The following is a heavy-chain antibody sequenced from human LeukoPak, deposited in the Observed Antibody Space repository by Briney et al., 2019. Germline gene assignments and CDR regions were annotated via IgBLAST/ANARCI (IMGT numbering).Heavy chain of an antibody. CDR2: ISHDERTK. CDR3: ARPSPPGDGYNPPDY. D-gene: IGHD5-24*01. J-gene: IGHJ4*02. CDR1: GFNFDNYA. V-gene: IGHV3-30*16. Sequence: QTGGSLTLSCVASGFNFDNYAMHWVRRPLGKGLECVAVISHDERTKYYADSMKGRITISRDNSKNTVFLQMNNLRTEDTAVYFCARPSPPGDGYNPPDYWGQGTLVTVSS.